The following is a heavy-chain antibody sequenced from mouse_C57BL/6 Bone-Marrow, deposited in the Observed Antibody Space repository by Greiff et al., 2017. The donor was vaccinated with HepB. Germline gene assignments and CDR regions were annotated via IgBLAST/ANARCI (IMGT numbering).Heavy chain of an antibody. V-gene: IGHV3-6*01. CDR3: ARDGGAWCAY. Sequence: EVKVEESGPGLVKPSQSLSLTCSVTGYSITSGYYWNWIRQFPGNKLAWMGYISYDGSNNYNPSLKNRISITRDKSKNQFFRKVNSVTAEDTATYYCARDGGAWCAYWGKGTLVTVSA. CDR1: GYSITSGYY. CDR2: ISYDGSN. J-gene: IGHJ3*01.